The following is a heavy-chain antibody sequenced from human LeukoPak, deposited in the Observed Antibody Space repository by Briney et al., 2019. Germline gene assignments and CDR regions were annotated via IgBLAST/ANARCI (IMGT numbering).Heavy chain of an antibody. CDR3: ARAPYRGVIIPYYYYYMDV. J-gene: IGHJ6*03. CDR2: IYYSGST. V-gene: IGHV4-39*01. D-gene: IGHD3-10*01. Sequence: NPSETLSLTCTVSGGSISSSSYYWGWIRQPPGKGLEWIGSIYYSGSTYYNPSLKSRVTISVDTSKNQFSLKLSSVTAADTAVYYCARAPYRGVIIPYYYYYMDVWGKGTTVTVSS. CDR1: GGSISSSSYY.